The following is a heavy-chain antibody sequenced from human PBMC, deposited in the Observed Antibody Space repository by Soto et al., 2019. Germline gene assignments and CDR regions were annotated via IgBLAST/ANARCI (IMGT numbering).Heavy chain of an antibody. V-gene: IGHV3-48*03. J-gene: IGHJ4*02. CDR2: SSSSGTTI. D-gene: IGHD6-13*01. Sequence: EVQLVESGGGLVQPGGSLRLSCVASEFTFSSYEMNWVRQAPGKGLEWVSYSSSSGTTIYYTDSVKGRFTISRDNAKKSLNLQMNSLRAEDTAVYYCVRFGGAAAGPGDYWGQGTLVTVSS. CDR3: VRFGGAAAGPGDY. CDR1: EFTFSSYE.